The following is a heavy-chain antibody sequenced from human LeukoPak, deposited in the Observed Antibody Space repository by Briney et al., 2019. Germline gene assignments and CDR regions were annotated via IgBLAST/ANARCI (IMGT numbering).Heavy chain of an antibody. CDR3: AKDLGTSGGFHDSSGYLYGMDV. Sequence: GGSLRLSCAASGFTFSSYGMHWVRQAPGKGLEWVAVISYDGSNKYYADSVKGRFTISRDNSKNTLYLQMNSLRAEDTAVYYCAKDLGTSGGFHDSSGYLYGMDVWGQGTTVTVSS. CDR1: GFTFSSYG. J-gene: IGHJ6*02. D-gene: IGHD3-22*01. CDR2: ISYDGSNK. V-gene: IGHV3-30*18.